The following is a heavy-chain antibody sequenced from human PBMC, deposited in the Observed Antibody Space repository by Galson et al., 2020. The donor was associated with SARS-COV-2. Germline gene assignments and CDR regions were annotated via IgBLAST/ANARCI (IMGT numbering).Heavy chain of an antibody. V-gene: IGHV4-31*03. D-gene: IGHD3-3*01. J-gene: IGHJ6*03. Sequence: SETLSLTCTVSGGSISSGGYYWSWIRQHPGKGLEWIGYIYYSGSTYYNPSLKSRVTISVDTSKNQFSLKLSSVTAADTAVYYCARSFWSGYQYYYMDGWGKGTTVSVSS. CDR3: ARSFWSGYQYYYMDG. CDR1: GGSISSGGYY. CDR2: IYYSGST.